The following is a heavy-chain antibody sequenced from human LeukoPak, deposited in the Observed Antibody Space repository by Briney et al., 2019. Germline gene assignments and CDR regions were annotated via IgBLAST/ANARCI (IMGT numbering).Heavy chain of an antibody. CDR3: ARGYSATYGRFDP. D-gene: IGHD1-26*01. Sequence: SETLSLTCAVYGGSFSGYYWSWIHQPPGKGLEWIGEINHSGSTNYNPSLKSRVTISVDTSKNQFSLKLTSVSAADTAVYFCARGYSATYGRFDPWGQGTLVTVSS. J-gene: IGHJ5*02. CDR1: GGSFSGYY. V-gene: IGHV4-34*01. CDR2: INHSGST.